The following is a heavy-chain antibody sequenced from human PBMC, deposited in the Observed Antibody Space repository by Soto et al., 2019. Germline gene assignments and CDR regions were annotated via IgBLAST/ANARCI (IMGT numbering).Heavy chain of an antibody. D-gene: IGHD6-6*01. V-gene: IGHV4-39*01. CDR2: IYYSGST. CDR3: SRLLAAREYFAY. CDR1: GGSISSSSYY. J-gene: IGHJ4*02. Sequence: SETLSVTCTVSGGSISSSSYYWGWIRQHPGKGLEWIGSIYYSGSTYYNPSLKSRVTISVDTSKNQFSLKLSSVTAADTAVYYFSRLLAAREYFAYWGQGTLVTVSS.